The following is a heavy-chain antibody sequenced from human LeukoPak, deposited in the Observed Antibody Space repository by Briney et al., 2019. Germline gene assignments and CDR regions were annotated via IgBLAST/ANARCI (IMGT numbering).Heavy chain of an antibody. CDR1: GGSMNSYY. Sequence: SETLSLTCAVSGGSMNSYYWSWIRQPPGKGLEWIGYIYYSGSTNYNPSLKSRVTISVDTSKNQFSLKLTSVTAADTAVYYCARHQFQLLVNDDAFDMWGQGTMVTVSS. CDR2: IYYSGST. D-gene: IGHD2-2*01. CDR3: ARHQFQLLVNDDAFDM. J-gene: IGHJ3*02. V-gene: IGHV4-59*08.